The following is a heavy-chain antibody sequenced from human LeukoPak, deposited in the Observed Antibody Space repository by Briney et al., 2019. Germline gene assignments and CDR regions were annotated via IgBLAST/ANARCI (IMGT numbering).Heavy chain of an antibody. D-gene: IGHD6-13*01. Sequence: GASVKVSCKASGYTFSNYDMNWVRQAPGQGLEWMGWINPNSGGTNYAQKFQGRVTMTRDTSISTAYMELSRLRSDDTAVYYCARDPSSSWYNGYYFDYWGQGTLVTVSS. CDR1: GYTFSNYD. J-gene: IGHJ4*02. V-gene: IGHV1-2*02. CDR3: ARDPSSSWYNGYYFDY. CDR2: INPNSGGT.